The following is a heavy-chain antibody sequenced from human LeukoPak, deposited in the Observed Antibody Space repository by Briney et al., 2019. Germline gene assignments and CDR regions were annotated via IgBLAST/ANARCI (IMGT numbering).Heavy chain of an antibody. J-gene: IGHJ4*02. Sequence: PSETLSLTCTVSGDSISSYYWSWIRQPPGKGLEWIGYIYYSGSTNYNPSLKSRVTISVDTSKNQFSLKLSSVTAADTAVYYCARVGYDFWSGYTGYCFDYWGQGTLVTVSS. CDR3: ARVGYDFWSGYTGYCFDY. CDR1: GDSISSYY. CDR2: IYYSGST. D-gene: IGHD3-3*01. V-gene: IGHV4-59*01.